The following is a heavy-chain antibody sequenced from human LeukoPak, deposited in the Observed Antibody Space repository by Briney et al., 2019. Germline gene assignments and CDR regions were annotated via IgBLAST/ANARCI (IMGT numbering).Heavy chain of an antibody. V-gene: IGHV3-64*01. CDR2: ITNDEGTT. D-gene: IGHD2-21*02. CDR1: GFTFGSYA. CDR3: ARVDDFTYGF. J-gene: IGHJ1*01. Sequence: GGSLRLSCAASGFTFGSYAMHWVRQAPGKGLEYVSAITNDEGTTFYANSVKGRFTISRDNSKTTLFLQTASLSPADLAVYYCARVDDFTYGFWGTGALVTVSS.